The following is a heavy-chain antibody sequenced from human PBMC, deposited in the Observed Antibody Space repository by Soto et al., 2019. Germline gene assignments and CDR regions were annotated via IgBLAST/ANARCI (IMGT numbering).Heavy chain of an antibody. V-gene: IGHV1-69*13. CDR1: GGSFSSYA. D-gene: IGHD3-22*01. Sequence: GVLVKVSCKAAGGSFSSYAISWVRQAPGQGLEWMGGIIPIFGTANYAQNFQDRVTITADESTSTAYMELSSLRSEDTAVYFCARDHVPYYYDSSGYYATYYFDYWGQGTMVTVSS. CDR2: IIPIFGTA. CDR3: ARDHVPYYYDSSGYYATYYFDY. J-gene: IGHJ4*02.